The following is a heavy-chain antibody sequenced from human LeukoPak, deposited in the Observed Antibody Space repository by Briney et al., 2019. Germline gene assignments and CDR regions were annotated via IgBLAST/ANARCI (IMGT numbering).Heavy chain of an antibody. CDR1: GFTFSSFA. Sequence: GGSLRLSCAASGFTFSSFAINWVRQAPGKGLEWVSAISGSGGSTYYADSVKGRFTISRDNSKNTLYLQMNSLRAEDTAVYYCAKGFLKVGATSVPFYFDYWGQGTLVTVSS. CDR3: AKGFLKVGATSVPFYFDY. J-gene: IGHJ4*02. D-gene: IGHD1-26*01. CDR2: ISGSGGST. V-gene: IGHV3-23*01.